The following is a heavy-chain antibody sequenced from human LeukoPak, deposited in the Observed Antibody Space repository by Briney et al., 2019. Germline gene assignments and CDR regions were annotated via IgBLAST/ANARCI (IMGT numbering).Heavy chain of an antibody. CDR1: GFTVSSNY. D-gene: IGHD3-9*01. J-gene: IGHJ2*01. V-gene: IGHV3-23*01. CDR3: ARVMGRLVRNWYFDL. Sequence: PGGSLRLSCAASGFTVSSNYMSWVRQAPGKGLEWVSAISGSGGSTYYADSVKGRFTISRDNSKNTLDLQMNSLRAEDTAVYYCARVMGRLVRNWYFDLWGRGTLVTVSS. CDR2: ISGSGGST.